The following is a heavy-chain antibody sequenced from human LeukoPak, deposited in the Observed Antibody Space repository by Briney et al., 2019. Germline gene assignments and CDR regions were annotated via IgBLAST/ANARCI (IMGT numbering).Heavy chain of an antibody. CDR3: ARGEITMVRGIIIGYYFDY. J-gene: IGHJ4*02. V-gene: IGHV4-34*01. Sequence: SETLSLTCAVYGGSFSGYYWSWIRRPPGKGLEWMGEINHSGSTNYNPSLKSRVTISVDTSKNQLSLKLSSVTAADTAVYYCARGEITMVRGIIIGYYFDYWGQGTLVTVSS. CDR1: GGSFSGYY. CDR2: INHSGST. D-gene: IGHD3-10*01.